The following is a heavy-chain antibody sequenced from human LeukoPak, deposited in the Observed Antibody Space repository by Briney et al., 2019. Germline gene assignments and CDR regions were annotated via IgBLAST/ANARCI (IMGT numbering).Heavy chain of an antibody. D-gene: IGHD3-16*01. CDR3: AKDVGADETGKYYYGMDV. J-gene: IGHJ6*04. Sequence: PGGSLRLSCAASGFTFSSYGMHWVRQAPGKGVEWVAVISYDGSNKYYADSVKGRFTISRDNSKNTLYLQMNSLRAEDTAVYYCAKDVGADETGKYYYGMDVWGKGTMVTVSS. CDR2: ISYDGSNK. CDR1: GFTFSSYG. V-gene: IGHV3-30*18.